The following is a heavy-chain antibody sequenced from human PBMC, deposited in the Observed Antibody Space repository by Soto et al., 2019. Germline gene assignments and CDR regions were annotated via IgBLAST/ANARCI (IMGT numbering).Heavy chain of an antibody. CDR1: RYTFTSHG. J-gene: IGHJ3*01. Sequence: QIQLVQSGGDVKTPGASVKVSCTTSRYTFTSHGIAWVRQAPGQGLEWMGWISTFNGKTEYAQKFQGRVTMTADTITSTVDMELRSLRSDDTAVYYCARLLTEAATFREDAFDLWGPGTKVTVSS. CDR3: ARLLTEAATFREDAFDL. V-gene: IGHV1-18*01. CDR2: ISTFNGKT. D-gene: IGHD3-9*01.